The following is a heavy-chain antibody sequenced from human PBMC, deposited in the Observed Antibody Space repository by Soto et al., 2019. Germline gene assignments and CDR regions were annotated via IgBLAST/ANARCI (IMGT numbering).Heavy chain of an antibody. J-gene: IGHJ4*02. CDR2: SFSSGGT. CDR1: GFTLDKYT. D-gene: IGHD3-9*01. CDR3: ARDREPDGIWTLDS. V-gene: IGHV3-53*01. Sequence: GGSLRLSCAAFGFTLDKYTMGWVRQAPGKGLEWVAESFSSGGTQYADSVKGRFTISRDNSRNMVFLQMNGLRVEDTALYYSARDREPDGIWTLDSWGQGALVTVSS.